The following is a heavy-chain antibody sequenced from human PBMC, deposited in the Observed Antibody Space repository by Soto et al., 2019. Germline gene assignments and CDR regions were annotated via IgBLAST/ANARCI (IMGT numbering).Heavy chain of an antibody. CDR1: GFTFSSYG. D-gene: IGHD4-4*01. Sequence: QVQLVESGGGVVQPGRSLRLSCAASGFTFSSYGMHWVRQAPGKGLEWVAVIWYDGSNKYYADSVKGRFTISRDNSKNTLYLQMNSLRAEDTAVYYCARAFAYTTPPYNYYYYSMDVWGQGTTVTVSS. CDR2: IWYDGSNK. J-gene: IGHJ6*02. V-gene: IGHV3-33*01. CDR3: ARAFAYTTPPYNYYYYSMDV.